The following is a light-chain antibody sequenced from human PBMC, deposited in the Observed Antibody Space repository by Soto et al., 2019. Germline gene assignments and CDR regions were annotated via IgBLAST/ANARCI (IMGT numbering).Light chain of an antibody. V-gene: IGKV1-39*01. Sequence: EIQITQPPCSLSGSVGDRVTLTCRASQSISSYLNWYQQKPGKAPKLLIYAASSLQSGVPSRFSGSGSGTDFTLTISSLQPEDFATYYCQQSYSTLSITCGQGPRRENK. CDR1: QSISSY. J-gene: IGKJ5*01. CDR3: QQSYSTLSIT. CDR2: AAS.